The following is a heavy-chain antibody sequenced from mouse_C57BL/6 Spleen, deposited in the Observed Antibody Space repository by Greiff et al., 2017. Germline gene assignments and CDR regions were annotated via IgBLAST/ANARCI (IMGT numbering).Heavy chain of an antibody. CDR2: ISSGGDYI. CDR1: GFTFSSYA. J-gene: IGHJ4*01. V-gene: IGHV5-9-1*02. Sequence: EVQGVESGEGLVKPGGSLKLSCAASGFTFSSYAMSWVRQTPEKRLEWVAYISSGGDYIYYADTVKGRFTISRDNARNTLYLQMSSLKSEDTAMYYCTRGGPYYSNLYYYAMDYWGQGTSVTVSS. D-gene: IGHD2-5*01. CDR3: TRGGPYYSNLYYYAMDY.